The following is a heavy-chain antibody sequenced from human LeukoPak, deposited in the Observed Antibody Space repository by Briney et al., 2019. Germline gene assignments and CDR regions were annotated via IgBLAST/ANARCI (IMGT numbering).Heavy chain of an antibody. V-gene: IGHV1-69*13. J-gene: IGHJ6*02. CDR3: ARPNRGYSYGFKHRPPQTLGMDV. D-gene: IGHD5-18*01. CDR2: IIPIFGTA. CDR1: GGTFSSYA. Sequence: SVKVSCKASGGTFSSYAISWVRQAPGQGLEWMGGIIPIFGTANYAQKFQSRVTITADESTSTDYMELSSMRSEDTAVYYCARPNRGYSYGFKHRPPQTLGMDVWGQGTTVTVSS.